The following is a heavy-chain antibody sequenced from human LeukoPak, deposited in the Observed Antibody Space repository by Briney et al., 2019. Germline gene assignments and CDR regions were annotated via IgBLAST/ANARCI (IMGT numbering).Heavy chain of an antibody. V-gene: IGHV4-59*01. Sequence: SETLSLTCTVSGGSISSYYWSWIRQPPGKGLEWIGYIYYSGSTNYNPSLKSRVTISVDTSKNQFSLKLSSVTAADTAVYYCARGSNGSSWLFDYWGQGTLVTVSS. D-gene: IGHD6-13*01. CDR3: ARGSNGSSWLFDY. CDR1: GGSISSYY. CDR2: IYYSGST. J-gene: IGHJ4*02.